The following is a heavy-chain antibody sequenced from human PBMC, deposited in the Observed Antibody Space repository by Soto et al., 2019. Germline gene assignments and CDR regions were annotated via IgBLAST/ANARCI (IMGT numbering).Heavy chain of an antibody. V-gene: IGHV1-69*02. D-gene: IGHD3-10*01. Sequence: QVQLVQSGAEVKKPGSSVKVSCKASGGTFSSYTISWVRQAPGQGLEWMGRIIPILGIANYAQKFQGRVTITADKSTSTAYMELSSLRSEDTAVYYCARGAGKLYYYYGMYVCGQGTTVTVSS. CDR2: IIPILGIA. CDR1: GGTFSSYT. CDR3: ARGAGKLYYYYGMYV. J-gene: IGHJ6*02.